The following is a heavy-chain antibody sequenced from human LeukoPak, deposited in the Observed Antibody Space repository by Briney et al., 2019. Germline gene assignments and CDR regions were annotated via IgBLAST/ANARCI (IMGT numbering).Heavy chain of an antibody. CDR3: AAGSGYSDHDY. Sequence: GGSLRLSCAASGFTFNNAWMSWVRQAPGKGLEWVGRIKSKTNDETTDYAAPVKGRFTISRDDSKNTLYLQMNSLKTEDTAVYYCAAGSGYSDHDYWGQGTLVTVSS. J-gene: IGHJ4*02. V-gene: IGHV3-15*01. D-gene: IGHD5-12*01. CDR2: IKSKTNDETT. CDR1: GFTFNNAW.